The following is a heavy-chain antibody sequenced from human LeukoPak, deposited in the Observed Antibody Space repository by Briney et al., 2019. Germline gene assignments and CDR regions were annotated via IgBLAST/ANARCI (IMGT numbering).Heavy chain of an antibody. D-gene: IGHD3-22*01. CDR3: ARSPFTLDSSGYVRDY. J-gene: IGHJ4*02. Sequence: SVKVSCKASGGTFSSYAISWVRQAPGHGLEWMGGIIPIFGTANYAQKFQGRVTITTDESTSTAYMELSSLRSEDTAVYYCARSPFTLDSSGYVRDYWGQGTLVTVSS. V-gene: IGHV1-69*05. CDR1: GGTFSSYA. CDR2: IIPIFGTA.